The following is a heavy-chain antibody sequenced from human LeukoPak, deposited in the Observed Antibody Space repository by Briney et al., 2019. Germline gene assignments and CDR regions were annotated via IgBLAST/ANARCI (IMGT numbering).Heavy chain of an antibody. D-gene: IGHD6-13*01. CDR2: IYSGGDT. V-gene: IGHV3-53*01. CDR3: AKMGIAAAGTRNYFDY. J-gene: IGHJ4*02. Sequence: PGGSLRLSCAASGFTVSGNYMSWVRQAPGKGLEWVSVIYSGGDTYSADSVKGRFTISRDNSKNTLYLQMNSLRAEDTAVYYCAKMGIAAAGTRNYFDYWGQGTLVTVSS. CDR1: GFTVSGNY.